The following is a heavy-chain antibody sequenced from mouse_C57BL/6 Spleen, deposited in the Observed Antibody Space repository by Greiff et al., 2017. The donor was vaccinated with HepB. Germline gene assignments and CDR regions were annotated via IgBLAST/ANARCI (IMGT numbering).Heavy chain of an antibody. D-gene: IGHD2-1*01. CDR2: IDPSDSET. Sequence: QVQLKQPGAELVRPGSSVKLSCKASGYTFTSYWMHWVKQRPIQGLEWIGNIDPSDSETHYNQKFKDKATLTVDKSSSTAYMQLSSLTSEDSAVYYCARVGNSYFDYWGQGTTLTVSS. J-gene: IGHJ2*01. CDR3: ARVGNSYFDY. CDR1: GYTFTSYW. V-gene: IGHV1-52*01.